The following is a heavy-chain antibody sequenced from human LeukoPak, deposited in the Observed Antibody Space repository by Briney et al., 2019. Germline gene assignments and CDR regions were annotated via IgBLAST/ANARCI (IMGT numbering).Heavy chain of an antibody. D-gene: IGHD6-13*01. J-gene: IGHJ5*02. V-gene: IGHV3-48*01. Sequence: PGGSLRLSCAASGFTFSSYTMNWVRQPPGKGLEWVSNIGTSSTTIYYADSVKGRFTISRDNAKNSLYLQMNSLRADDTAVYYCARGIAELDGWFDPWGQGTLVTVSS. CDR1: GFTFSSYT. CDR2: IGTSSTTI. CDR3: ARGIAELDGWFDP.